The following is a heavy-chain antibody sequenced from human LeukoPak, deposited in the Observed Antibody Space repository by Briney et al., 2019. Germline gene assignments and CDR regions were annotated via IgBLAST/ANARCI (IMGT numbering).Heavy chain of an antibody. J-gene: IGHJ4*02. D-gene: IGHD3-22*01. CDR2: ISYDGSNK. CDR1: GFTFSSYG. CDR3: AIMHGYYDGSGYWVQ. Sequence: GRSLRLSCAASGFTFSSYGMHWVRQAPGKGLEWVAVISYDGSNKYYADSVEGRFTISRDNPRNTLYLQMNSLRDDDTAVYYCAIMHGYYDGSGYWVQWGQGTLVTVSS. V-gene: IGHV3-30*03.